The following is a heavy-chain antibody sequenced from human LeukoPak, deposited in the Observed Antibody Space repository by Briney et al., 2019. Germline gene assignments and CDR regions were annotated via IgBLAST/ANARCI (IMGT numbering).Heavy chain of an antibody. D-gene: IGHD3-22*01. Sequence: PSETLSLTCTVSGGSISSSSYYWGWIRQPPGKGLEWIGSIYYSGSTYYNPSLKSRVTISVDTSKNQFSLKLSSVTAADTAVYYCARVPYYDSSGYYGGYYFDYWGQGTLVTVSS. V-gene: IGHV4-39*07. CDR3: ARVPYYDSSGYYGGYYFDY. CDR1: GGSISSSSYY. J-gene: IGHJ4*02. CDR2: IYYSGST.